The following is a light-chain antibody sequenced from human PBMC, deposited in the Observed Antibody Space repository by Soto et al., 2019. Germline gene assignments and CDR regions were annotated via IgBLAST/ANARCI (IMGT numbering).Light chain of an antibody. CDR2: EVS. J-gene: IGLJ1*01. CDR3: SSYTSSSTLDV. Sequence: QSVLTQPASGSGSPGHSITISCAGTSSDVGGYNYVSWYQQHPGKALKLMIYEVSNRPSGVSNRFSGSKSGNTASLTISGLQAEDEADYYCSSYTSSSTLDVFGTGTKVTVL. CDR1: SSDVGGYNY. V-gene: IGLV2-14*01.